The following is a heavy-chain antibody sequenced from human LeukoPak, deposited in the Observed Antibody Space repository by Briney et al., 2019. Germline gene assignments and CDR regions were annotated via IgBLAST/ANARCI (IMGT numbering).Heavy chain of an antibody. J-gene: IGHJ4*02. CDR1: GFPFSSHW. D-gene: IGHD6-19*01. CDR2: INHDGSEK. V-gene: IGHV3-7*01. CDR3: ASGGGWVFNN. Sequence: GGSLRLSCAASGFPFSSHWLTWFRQSPGKGLEWVSLINHDGSEKYYVDSVKGRFTISRDNARNSQYLQMNSLRAEDTAVYYCASGGGWVFNNWGQGTLVTVSS.